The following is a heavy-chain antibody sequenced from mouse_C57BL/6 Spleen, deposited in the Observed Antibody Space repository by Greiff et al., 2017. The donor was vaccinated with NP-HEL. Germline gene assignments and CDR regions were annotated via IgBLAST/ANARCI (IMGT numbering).Heavy chain of an antibody. V-gene: IGHV3-6*01. CDR2: ISYDGSN. Sequence: EVQVVESGPGLVKPSQSLSLTCSVTGYSITSGYYWNWIRQFPGNKLEWMGYISYDGSNNYNPSLKNRISITRDTSKNQFFLKLNSVTTEDTATYYCARCDYPYYAMDYWGQGTSVTVSS. CDR3: ARCDYPYYAMDY. D-gene: IGHD2-4*01. CDR1: GYSITSGYY. J-gene: IGHJ4*01.